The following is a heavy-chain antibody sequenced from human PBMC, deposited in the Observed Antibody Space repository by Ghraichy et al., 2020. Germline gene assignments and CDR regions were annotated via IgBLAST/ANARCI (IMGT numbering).Heavy chain of an antibody. V-gene: IGHV3-21*01. CDR3: ARDPLAYYGSGSRSIYFDY. Sequence: GGSLRLSCAASGFTFSSYSMNWVRQAPGKGLEWVSSISSSSSYIYYADSVKGRFTISRDNAKNSLYLQMNSLRAEDTAVYYCARDPLAYYGSGSRSIYFDYWGQGTLVTVSS. D-gene: IGHD3-10*01. CDR2: ISSSSSYI. J-gene: IGHJ4*02. CDR1: GFTFSSYS.